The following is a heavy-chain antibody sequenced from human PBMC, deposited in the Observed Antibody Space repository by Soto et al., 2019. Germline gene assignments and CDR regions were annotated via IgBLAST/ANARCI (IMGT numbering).Heavy chain of an antibody. CDR2: INPKSGVT. J-gene: IGHJ4*02. CDR3: ARGVSGWSPFDV. Sequence: QVQLVQSGAELKKPGASVKVSCKASGYTFTDYYVHWLRQAPGQGLEWMGWINPKSGVTHYAQKFQGWVTLTRDTSVSTAYMELNRLKSGDTAVFFCARGVSGWSPFDVWGQGTLVTVSS. CDR1: GYTFTDYY. V-gene: IGHV1-2*04. D-gene: IGHD6-19*01.